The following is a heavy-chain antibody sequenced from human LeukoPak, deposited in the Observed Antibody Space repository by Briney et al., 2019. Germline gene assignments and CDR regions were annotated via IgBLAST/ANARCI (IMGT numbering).Heavy chain of an antibody. CDR1: GFTVTNNY. CDR3: ARVSANDYGDSRHLDY. J-gene: IGHJ4*02. Sequence: PGGSLRLSCAASGFTVTNNYMSWVRQAPGKGLEWVSVTYSGSTYYADSVTGRFIISRDNSKNTLYLQMNSLRAEDTAVYYCARVSANDYGDSRHLDYWGQGALVTVSS. CDR2: TYSGST. V-gene: IGHV3-66*01. D-gene: IGHD4-17*01.